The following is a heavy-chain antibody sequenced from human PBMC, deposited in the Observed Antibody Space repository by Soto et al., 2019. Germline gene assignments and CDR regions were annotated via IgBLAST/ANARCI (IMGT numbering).Heavy chain of an antibody. CDR3: ASGYDILTGYPRGDYYGMDV. D-gene: IGHD3-9*01. V-gene: IGHV4-39*01. CDR1: GGSISSSSYY. Sequence: QLQLQESGPGLVKPSETLSLTCTVSGGSISSSSYYWGWIRQPPGKGLEWIGSIYYSGSTYYNPSLKSRVTISVATSKNQFSLKLSSVTAADTAVYYCASGYDILTGYPRGDYYGMDVWGQGTTVTVSS. CDR2: IYYSGST. J-gene: IGHJ6*02.